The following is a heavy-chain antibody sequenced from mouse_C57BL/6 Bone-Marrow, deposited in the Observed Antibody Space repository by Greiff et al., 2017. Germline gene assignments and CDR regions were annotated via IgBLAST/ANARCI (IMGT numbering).Heavy chain of an antibody. CDR3: ARYYSNYAWFAY. CDR1: GFSLTSYA. Sequence: VKLMESGPGLVAPSQSLSITCTVSGFSLTSYAISWVRQPPGKGLEWLGVIWTGGGTNYNSALKSKLSISKDNSKSQVFLKMNSLQTDDTARYYCARYYSNYAWFAYWGQGTLVTVSA. D-gene: IGHD2-5*01. V-gene: IGHV2-9-1*01. J-gene: IGHJ3*01. CDR2: IWTGGGT.